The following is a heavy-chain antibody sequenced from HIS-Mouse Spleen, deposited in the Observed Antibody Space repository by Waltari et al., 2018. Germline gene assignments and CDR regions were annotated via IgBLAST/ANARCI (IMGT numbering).Heavy chain of an antibody. J-gene: IGHJ4*02. D-gene: IGHD4-4*01. Sequence: EVQLVESGGGLVQPGGSLRLSCAASGFTFSSYDMHWVRQATGKGRGWVSAIGPAVDTYYPGSVKGRFTISRENAKNSLYLQMNSLRAGDTAVYYCARGYSNYVPYFDYWGQGTLVTVSS. CDR2: IGPAVDT. CDR3: ARGYSNYVPYFDY. CDR1: GFTFSSYD. V-gene: IGHV3-13*01.